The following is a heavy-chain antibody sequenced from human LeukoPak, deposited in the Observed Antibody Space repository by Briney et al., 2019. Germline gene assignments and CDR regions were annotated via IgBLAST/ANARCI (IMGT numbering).Heavy chain of an antibody. CDR2: MNPNSGNT. CDR3: ARTTTVTSEIDY. D-gene: IGHD4-17*01. CDR1: GYTFTSYD. V-gene: IGHV1-8*01. J-gene: IGHJ4*02. Sequence: GASVKVSCKASGYTFTSYDINWVRQATGQGLEWMGWMNPNSGNTGYAQKFRGRVTMTRNTSISTAYMELSSLRSEDTAVYYCARTTTVTSEIDYWGQGTLVTVSS.